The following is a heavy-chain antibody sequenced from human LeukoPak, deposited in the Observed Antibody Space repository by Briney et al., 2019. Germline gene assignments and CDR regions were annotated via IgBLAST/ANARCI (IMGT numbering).Heavy chain of an antibody. J-gene: IGHJ4*02. CDR2: VYYSGTT. CDR1: GGSIRSSTYY. D-gene: IGHD6-13*01. Sequence: SETLSLTCTVSGGSIRSSTYYWGWIRQSPGKGLEWIGNVYYSGTTYYNPSLKSRVTISVDTSKNQFSLKLSSVTAADTAVFYCARTGYSSSWYKFRFDYWGQGILVTVSS. CDR3: ARTGYSSSWYKFRFDY. V-gene: IGHV4-39*07.